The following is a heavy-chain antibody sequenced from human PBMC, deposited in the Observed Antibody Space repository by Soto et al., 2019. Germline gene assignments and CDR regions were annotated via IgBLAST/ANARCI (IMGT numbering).Heavy chain of an antibody. CDR3: ARAQRGGRYYDILSPYYDYMDV. V-gene: IGHV1-8*01. CDR2: MNPNSGNT. Sequence: QVQLVQSGAEVKKPGASVKVSCKASGYTFTSYDINWVRQATGQGLEWMGWMNPNSGNTGYAQKFQGRVTMTRNTSISTAYMELSSLRSEDTAVYYCARAQRGGRYYDILSPYYDYMDVWGKGTTVTVSS. J-gene: IGHJ6*03. D-gene: IGHD3-9*01. CDR1: GYTFTSYD.